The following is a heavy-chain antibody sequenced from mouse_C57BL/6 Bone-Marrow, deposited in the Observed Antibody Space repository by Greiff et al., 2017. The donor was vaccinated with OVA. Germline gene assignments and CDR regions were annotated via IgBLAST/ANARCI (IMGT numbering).Heavy chain of an antibody. CDR3: ARGGWDWYFDV. D-gene: IGHD3-3*01. V-gene: IGHV5-16*01. Sequence: EVNVVESEGGLVQPGSSMKLSCTASGFTFSDYYMAWVRQVPEKGLEWVANINYDGSSTYYLDSLKSRFIISRDNAKNILYLQMSRLKSEDTATYYCARGGWDWYFDVWGTGTTVTVSS. CDR2: INYDGSST. CDR1: GFTFSDYY. J-gene: IGHJ1*03.